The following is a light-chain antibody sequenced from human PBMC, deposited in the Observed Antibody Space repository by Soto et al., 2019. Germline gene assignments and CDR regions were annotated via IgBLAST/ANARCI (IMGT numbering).Light chain of an antibody. Sequence: DIVITPSPDSLAVSLGETATINCKSSQSVLHSSNNKNTLAWYQQKPGQAPRLLIYGASSRATGIPDRFSGTGSETDFTLTINRLEPEDFAVYYCQKYENSPTTFGQGTRLEN. CDR2: GAS. CDR1: QSVLHSSNNKNT. CDR3: QKYENSPTT. V-gene: IGKV4-1*01. J-gene: IGKJ5*01.